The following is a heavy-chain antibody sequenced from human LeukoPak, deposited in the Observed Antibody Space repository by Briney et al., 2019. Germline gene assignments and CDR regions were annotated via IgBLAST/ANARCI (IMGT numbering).Heavy chain of an antibody. Sequence: GASVKLSCAASGFTFSNDWISWVRQAPGQGLEWMGRIKTKTGGWTTDYGAPVKGRLTISRDDSINTVYLQMNSLKTEGTAVYDCTTDTADDFWSGYSQYYFDYWGQGTLVTVSS. CDR2: IKTKTGGWTT. CDR1: GFTFSNDW. D-gene: IGHD3-3*01. CDR3: TTDTADDFWSGYSQYYFDY. J-gene: IGHJ4*02. V-gene: IGHV3-15*01.